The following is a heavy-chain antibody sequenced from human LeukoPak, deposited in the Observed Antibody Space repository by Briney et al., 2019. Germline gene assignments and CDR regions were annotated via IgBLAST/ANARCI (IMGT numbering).Heavy chain of an antibody. D-gene: IGHD6-13*01. V-gene: IGHV4-59*01. CDR3: AGRTAASGTLHY. Sequence: SETLSLTCTVSRGSITSYYWSWIRQPPGKGLEWIGYSHYTGSPNYNFSLKSQVAILVGTSKNQFSLKLSSVTAADTAVYYCAGRTAASGTLHYWGQGTLVTVSS. CDR2: SHYTGSP. J-gene: IGHJ4*02. CDR1: RGSITSYY.